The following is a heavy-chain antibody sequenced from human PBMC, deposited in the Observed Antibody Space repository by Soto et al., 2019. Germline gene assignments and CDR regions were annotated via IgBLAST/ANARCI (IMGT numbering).Heavy chain of an antibody. CDR3: ARPQWLDPYYYYGMDV. V-gene: IGHV5-51*01. Sequence: GESLKISCKGSGYSFTSYWIVWVRQMPGKGLEWMGIIYPGDSDTRYSPSFQGQVTISADKSISTAYLQWSSLKASDTAMYYCARPQWLDPYYYYGMDVWGQGTTVTVSS. D-gene: IGHD6-19*01. CDR2: IYPGDSDT. J-gene: IGHJ6*02. CDR1: GYSFTSYW.